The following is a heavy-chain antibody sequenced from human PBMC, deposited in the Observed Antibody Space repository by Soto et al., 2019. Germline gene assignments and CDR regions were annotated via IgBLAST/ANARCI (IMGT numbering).Heavy chain of an antibody. CDR1: GGSVSSGSYY. CDR3: ARVRRKLVRYLFYGMDV. D-gene: IGHD6-13*01. J-gene: IGHJ6*02. V-gene: IGHV4-61*01. CDR2: IYYSGST. Sequence: SETLSLTCTVSGGSVSSGSYYWSWIRQPPGKGLEWIGYIYYSGSTNYNPSLKSRVTISVDTSKNQFSLKLSSVTAADTAVYYCARVRRKLVRYLFYGMDVWGQGTTVTVSS.